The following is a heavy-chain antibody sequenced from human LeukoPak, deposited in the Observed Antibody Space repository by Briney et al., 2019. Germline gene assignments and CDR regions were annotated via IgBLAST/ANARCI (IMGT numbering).Heavy chain of an antibody. J-gene: IGHJ6*02. CDR3: ARDLLKFGSGSGSHNTYYYYGMDV. V-gene: IGHV3-9*01. Sequence: GGSLRLSCAASGFTFDDYAMHWVRQAPGKGLEWVSAISWNSGSIVYADSVKGRFTVSRDNAKNSLYLQMNSLRAEDTALYHCARDLLKFGSGSGSHNTYYYYGMDVWGQGTTVTVSS. CDR1: GFTFDDYA. CDR2: ISWNSGSI. D-gene: IGHD3-10*01.